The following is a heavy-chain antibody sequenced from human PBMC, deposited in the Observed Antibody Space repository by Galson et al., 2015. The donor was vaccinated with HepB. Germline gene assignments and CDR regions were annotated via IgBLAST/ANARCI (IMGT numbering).Heavy chain of an antibody. Sequence: SLRLSCAASGFTFSSYSMNWVRQAPGKGLEWVSYISSSSSTIYYADSVKGRFTISRDNAKNSLYLQMNSLRDEGTAVYYCARDVLSYYYDSSGPGDAFDIWGQGTMVTVSS. CDR3: ARDVLSYYYDSSGPGDAFDI. D-gene: IGHD3-22*01. V-gene: IGHV3-48*02. J-gene: IGHJ3*02. CDR2: ISSSSSTI. CDR1: GFTFSSYS.